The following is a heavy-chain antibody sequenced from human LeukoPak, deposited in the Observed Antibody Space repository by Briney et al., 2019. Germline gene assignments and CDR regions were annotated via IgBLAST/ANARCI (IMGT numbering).Heavy chain of an antibody. Sequence: RASVKVSCKASGYTFTSYAMHWVRQAPGQRLEWMGWINVGNGNTKYSQKFQGRVTITRDTSASTAYMELSSLRSEDTAVYYCARGEYNYASDLGGGWFDPWGQGTLVTVSS. CDR1: GYTFTSYA. J-gene: IGHJ5*02. CDR3: ARGEYNYASDLGGGWFDP. V-gene: IGHV1-3*01. CDR2: INVGNGNT. D-gene: IGHD5-18*01.